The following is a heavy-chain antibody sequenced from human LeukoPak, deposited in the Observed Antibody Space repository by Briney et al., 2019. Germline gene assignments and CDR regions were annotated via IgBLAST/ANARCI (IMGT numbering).Heavy chain of an antibody. V-gene: IGHV1-2*02. Sequence: AASVKVSCKASGYTFTGYYMHWVRQAPGQGLEWMGWINPNSGGTNYAQKFQGRVTMTRDTSISTAYMELSRLRSDDTAVYYCARTVYGDYSFRDYWGQGTLVTVSS. CDR1: GYTFTGYY. CDR2: INPNSGGT. D-gene: IGHD4-17*01. J-gene: IGHJ4*02. CDR3: ARTVYGDYSFRDY.